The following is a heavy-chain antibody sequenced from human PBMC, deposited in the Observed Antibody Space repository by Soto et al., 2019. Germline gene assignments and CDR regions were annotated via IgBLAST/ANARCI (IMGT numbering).Heavy chain of an antibody. CDR2: IYYSGST. Sequence: QVQLQESGPGLVKPSETLSLTCTVSGGSISSYYWSWIRQPPGKGLEWIGYIYYSGSTNYNPSLKSRVTISVDTSKNQFSLKLSSVTAADTAVYYCARGSYSSIWYSLPSDYWCQGTLVTVSS. D-gene: IGHD6-13*01. J-gene: IGHJ4*02. CDR3: ARGSYSSIWYSLPSDY. CDR1: GGSISSYY. V-gene: IGHV4-59*01.